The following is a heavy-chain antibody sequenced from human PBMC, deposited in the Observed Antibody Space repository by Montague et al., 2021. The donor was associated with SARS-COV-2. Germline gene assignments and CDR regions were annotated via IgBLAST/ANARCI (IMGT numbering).Heavy chain of an antibody. D-gene: IGHD6-19*01. CDR2: INHSGST. J-gene: IGHJ4*02. Sequence: SETLSLTCAVYGGSFSGYYWSWIRQPPGKGLEWIGVINHSGSTNYNPSLKSRVTISVDTSKNQFSLKLSSVTAADTAVYYCARGSRQWLVRPPHYYYFDYWGQGTLVTVSS. V-gene: IGHV4-34*01. CDR1: GGSFSGYY. CDR3: ARGSRQWLVRPPHYYYFDY.